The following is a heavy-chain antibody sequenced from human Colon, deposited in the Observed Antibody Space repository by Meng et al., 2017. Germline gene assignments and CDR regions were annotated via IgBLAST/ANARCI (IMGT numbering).Heavy chain of an antibody. D-gene: IGHD2/OR15-2a*01. V-gene: IGHV3-74*03. CDR3: ARDSTTFRAFDL. Sequence: EEQLVESGGDLVQPGGSLRRSCAASGFTFSSHWRHWVRQAPGKGLEWVSRVTTAGSRPTYLDSVEGRFAISRDNARNTLYLQMNSLKVEDTAVYYCARDSTTFRAFDLWGQGTLVTVSS. CDR2: VTTAGSRP. CDR1: GFTFSSHW. J-gene: IGHJ4*02.